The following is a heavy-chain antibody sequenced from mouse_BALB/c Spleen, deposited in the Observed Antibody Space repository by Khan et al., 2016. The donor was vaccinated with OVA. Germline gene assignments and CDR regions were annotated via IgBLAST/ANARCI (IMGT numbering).Heavy chain of an antibody. Sequence: MQLEESGPELVKPGASVKMSCKASGYIFTNYVLHWVKQKPGQGLEWIGYINPYSGGTKYNEKFKGKATLASDKSSITAYMELSSLTSEDSAVCYCARGNWQSYYFDCWGQGTTLTLSS. D-gene: IGHD4-1*01. CDR3: ARGNWQSYYFDC. J-gene: IGHJ2*01. CDR1: GYIFTNYV. V-gene: IGHV1S136*01. CDR2: INPYSGGT.